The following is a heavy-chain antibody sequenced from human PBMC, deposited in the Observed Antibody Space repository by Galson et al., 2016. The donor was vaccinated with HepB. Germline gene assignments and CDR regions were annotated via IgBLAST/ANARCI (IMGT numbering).Heavy chain of an antibody. J-gene: IGHJ4*02. CDR1: GLTLSAVD. Sequence: SLRLSCAASGLTLSAVDMHWIRQAPGKGLEWVAQISFDGNDKYYGDSVKGRFTVSRDMSTNTLYLEMENLRPEDTAVYFCAKNRCAGRCYAALDYWGQGTLVAVSS. D-gene: IGHD2-15*01. V-gene: IGHV3-30*18. CDR2: ISFDGNDK. CDR3: AKNRCAGRCYAALDY.